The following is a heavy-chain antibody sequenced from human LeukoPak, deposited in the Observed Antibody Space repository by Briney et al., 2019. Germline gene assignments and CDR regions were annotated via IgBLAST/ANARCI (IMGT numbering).Heavy chain of an antibody. J-gene: IGHJ4*02. CDR2: INADGGEI. CDR3: ARDFRNTMIVVGYYFDY. Sequence: GGSLRLSCAASGFTFSSSWMTWVRQAPGKGLEWVASINADGGEIHYVDSVKGRFTISRDNAKNSLYLQMNSLTAEDTAVYYCARDFRNTMIVVGYYFDYWGQGALVTVSS. CDR1: GFTFSSSW. V-gene: IGHV3-7*01. D-gene: IGHD3-22*01.